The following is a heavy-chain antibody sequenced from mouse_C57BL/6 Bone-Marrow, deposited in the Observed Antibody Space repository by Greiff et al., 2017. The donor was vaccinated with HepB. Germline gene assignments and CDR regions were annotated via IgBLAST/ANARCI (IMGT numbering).Heavy chain of an antibody. CDR3: ARKKFNPLDY. V-gene: IGHV1-82*01. Sequence: QVQLQQSGPELVKPGASVKISCKASGYAFSSSWMNWVKQRPGKGLEWIGRIYPGDGDTNYNGKFKGKATLTADKSSSTAYMQLSSLTSEDSAVYYCARKKFNPLDYCGQGTTLTVSS. CDR2: IYPGDGDT. J-gene: IGHJ2*01. CDR1: GYAFSSSW.